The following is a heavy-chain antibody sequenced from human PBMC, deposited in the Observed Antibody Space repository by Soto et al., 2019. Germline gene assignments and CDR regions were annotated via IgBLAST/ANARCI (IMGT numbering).Heavy chain of an antibody. V-gene: IGHV4-34*01. CDR3: ARDQLEGNWFDP. D-gene: IGHD1-1*01. Sequence: PSETLSLTCAVYGGSFSGYYWSWIRQPPGKGLEWIGEINHSGSTNYNPSLKSRVTISVDTSKNQFSLKLSSVTAADTAVYYCARDQLEGNWFDPWGQATLVTVSS. J-gene: IGHJ5*02. CDR1: GGSFSGYY. CDR2: INHSGST.